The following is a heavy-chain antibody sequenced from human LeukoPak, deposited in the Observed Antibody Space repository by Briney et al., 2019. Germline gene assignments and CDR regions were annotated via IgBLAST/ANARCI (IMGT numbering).Heavy chain of an antibody. CDR3: ARSGMVTHAFDI. CDR2: IYSSGST. CDR1: GGSISSYY. D-gene: IGHD5-18*01. J-gene: IGHJ3*02. Sequence: SETLSLTCTVSGGSISSYYWSWIRQPAGKGLEWIGRIYSSGSTNYNPSLKSRVTMSVDTSKNQFSLKLSSETAADTAVYYCARSGMVTHAFDIWGQGTMVTVSS. V-gene: IGHV4-4*07.